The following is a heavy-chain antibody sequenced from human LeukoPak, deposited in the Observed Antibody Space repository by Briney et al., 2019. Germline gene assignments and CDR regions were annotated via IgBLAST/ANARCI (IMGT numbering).Heavy chain of an antibody. CDR2: IYHSGST. J-gene: IGHJ5*02. V-gene: IGHV4-59*04. CDR1: GGSISSYY. D-gene: IGHD6-6*01. CDR3: ASTYSSSSEVWFDP. Sequence: SETLSLTCTVSGGSISSYYWSWVRQPPGKGLEWIGYIYHSGSTYYNPSLKSRVTISVDGSKNQFSLKLSSVTAADTAVYYCASTYSSSSEVWFDPWGQGTLVTVSS.